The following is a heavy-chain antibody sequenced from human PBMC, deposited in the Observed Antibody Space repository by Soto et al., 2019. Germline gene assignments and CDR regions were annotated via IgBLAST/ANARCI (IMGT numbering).Heavy chain of an antibody. D-gene: IGHD3-22*01. V-gene: IGHV1-46*01. CDR3: ASSVADSSGYPWYYFDY. CDR2: INPSGGST. J-gene: IGHJ4*02. CDR1: GYTFTSYY. Sequence: WASVKVSCKASGYTFTSYYMHWVRQAPGQGLEWMGIINPSGGSTSYAQKFQGRVTMTRDTSTSTVYMELSSLRSEDTAVYYCASSVADSSGYPWYYFDYWGQGTLVTVSS.